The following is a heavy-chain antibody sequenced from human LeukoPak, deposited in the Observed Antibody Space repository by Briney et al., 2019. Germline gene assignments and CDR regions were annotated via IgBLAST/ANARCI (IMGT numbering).Heavy chain of an antibody. J-gene: IGHJ4*02. V-gene: IGHV3-30*02. D-gene: IGHD1-1*01. CDR1: GFSFSSYG. Sequence: GGSLRLSCAASGFSFSSYGMHWLRQAPGKGPESVALIRHDGTETYHADSVKGRFTISRDDSKSTFYLQMNSLRPEDTAVYYCAKASWVSNADAVLWGQGTVVTVSS. CDR3: AKASWVSNADAVL. CDR2: IRHDGTET.